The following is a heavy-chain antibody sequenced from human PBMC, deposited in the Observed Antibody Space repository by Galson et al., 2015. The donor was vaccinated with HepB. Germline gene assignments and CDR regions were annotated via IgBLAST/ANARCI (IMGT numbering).Heavy chain of an antibody. CDR2: ISGSGGST. V-gene: IGHV3-23*01. CDR1: GFTFSSYA. CDR3: AKDIFGEGYNWFDP. Sequence: SLRLSCAASGFTFSSYAMSWVRQAPGKGLEWVSAISGSGGSTYYADSVKGRFTISRDNSKNTLYLQMNSLRAEDTAVYYCAKDIFGEGYNWFDPWGQGTLVTVSA. J-gene: IGHJ5*02. D-gene: IGHD3-10*02.